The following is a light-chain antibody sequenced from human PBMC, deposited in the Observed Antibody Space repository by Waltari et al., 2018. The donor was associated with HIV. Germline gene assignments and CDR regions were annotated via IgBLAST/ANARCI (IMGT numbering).Light chain of an antibody. CDR2: EDS. CDR1: SSDGRRFNL. CDR3: CSYVGLTTV. V-gene: IGLV2-23*01. Sequence: QSALTQPASVSGSPGQSITIFCTGTSSDGRRFNLVSCYQQYPGKAPKVLIYEDSKRPSGVSNRFAGSKSGNTTSLTISGLQAEDDADYYCCSYVGLTTVFGSGTRVTV. J-gene: IGLJ1*01.